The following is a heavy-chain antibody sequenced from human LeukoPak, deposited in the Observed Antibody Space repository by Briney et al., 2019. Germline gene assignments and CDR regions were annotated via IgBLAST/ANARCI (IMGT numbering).Heavy chain of an antibody. CDR1: GFTVSSNY. V-gene: IGHV3-53*01. D-gene: IGHD1-26*01. J-gene: IGHJ3*02. CDR3: ARVLWELLAFDI. CDR2: IYSGGST. Sequence: GGSLRLSCAASGFTVSSNYMSWVRQAPGKGLEWASVIYSGGSTYYADSVKGRFAISRDNSKNTLYLQMNSLRAEDTAVYYCARVLWELLAFDIWGQGTMVTVSS.